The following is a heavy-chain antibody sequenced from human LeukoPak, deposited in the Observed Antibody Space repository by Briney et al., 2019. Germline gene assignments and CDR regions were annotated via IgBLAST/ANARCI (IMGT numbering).Heavy chain of an antibody. CDR2: ISSSSSYI. D-gene: IGHD3-3*01. CDR3: ARDPFDFDDYYYMDV. V-gene: IGHV3-21*01. CDR1: GFTFSSYS. Sequence: GGSLRLSCAASGFTFSSYSMNWVRQAPGKGLEWVSSISSSSSYIYYADSVKGRFTISRDNAKNSLYLQMNSLRAEDTAVYYCARDPFDFDDYYYMDVWGKGTTVTISS. J-gene: IGHJ6*03.